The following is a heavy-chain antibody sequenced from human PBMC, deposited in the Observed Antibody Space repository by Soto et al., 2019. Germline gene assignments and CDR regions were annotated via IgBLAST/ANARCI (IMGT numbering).Heavy chain of an antibody. CDR2: INYSGST. CDR3: ARGRGYSYGLDP. D-gene: IGHD5-18*01. V-gene: IGHV4-39*01. CDR1: GGSISSRSYY. J-gene: IGHJ5*02. Sequence: SETLSLTCTVSGGSISSRSYYWGWIRQPPGKGLEWIGSINYSGSTYYNPSLKSRVTISVDTSKNQFSLKLSSVTAADTAVYYCARGRGYSYGLDPWGQGSLVTVSS.